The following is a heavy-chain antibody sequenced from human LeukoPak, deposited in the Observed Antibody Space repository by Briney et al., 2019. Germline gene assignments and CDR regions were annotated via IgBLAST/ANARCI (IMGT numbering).Heavy chain of an antibody. Sequence: GRALRLSCAASGFTFSSYGMDWVRQAPGKGLEWVAVIWFDGSNKFCADSVKGRFIISRDNFKNTVYLQINSLRAEDTAVYYCAKDYCDSLDYWGQGTLVTVSS. CDR3: AKDYCDSLDY. D-gene: IGHD3-22*01. CDR1: GFTFSSYG. V-gene: IGHV3-33*06. J-gene: IGHJ4*02. CDR2: IWFDGSNK.